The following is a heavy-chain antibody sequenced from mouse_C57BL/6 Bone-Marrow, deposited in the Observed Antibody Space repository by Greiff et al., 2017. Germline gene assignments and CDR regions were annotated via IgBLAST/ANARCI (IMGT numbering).Heavy chain of an antibody. CDR3: TRFNYGNYPYFDY. V-gene: IGHV6-6*01. CDR1: GFTFSDAW. CDR2: IRNKANNHAT. J-gene: IGHJ2*01. Sequence: EVMLVESGGGLVQPGGSMKLSCAASGFTFSDAWMDWVRQSPEKGLEWVAEIRNKANNHATYYAESVKGRFTISRDDSKSSVYRQMNSLRAEDTGIYECTRFNYGNYPYFDYWGQGTTLTVSS. D-gene: IGHD2-1*01.